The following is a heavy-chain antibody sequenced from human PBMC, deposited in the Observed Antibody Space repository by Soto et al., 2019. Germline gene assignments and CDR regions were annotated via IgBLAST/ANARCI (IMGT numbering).Heavy chain of an antibody. CDR3: ARRTMGNYYYMDV. CDR2: ISSSGTMT. V-gene: IGHV3-11*01. CDR1: GFTFINNS. Sequence: QVQLVESGGGLVKPGGSLRPSCAAPGFTFINNSMAWFRRAPGKGLEWVSNISSSGTMTNYADSVKGRFTISRDNAKNSLFLQMNGLRAEDTAVYYCARRTMGNYYYMDVWGKGTTVTVSS. J-gene: IGHJ6*03. D-gene: IGHD3-10*01.